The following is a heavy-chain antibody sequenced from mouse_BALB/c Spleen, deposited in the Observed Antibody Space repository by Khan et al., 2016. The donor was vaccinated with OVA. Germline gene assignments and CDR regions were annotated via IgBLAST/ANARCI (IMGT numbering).Heavy chain of an antibody. V-gene: IGHV1-4*01. Sequence: QVQLKESGAELARPGASVKMSCRASGYTFTSYTMHWIRQRPGQAPEWIGHINPSNYYTNYNQNFKDKATLNVDKSSSTAYMQLSSLTSEDSAVYYCVREGAYRRSDGCFDYWGQGTLVTVSA. D-gene: IGHD2-14*01. CDR3: VREGAYRRSDGCFDY. CDR2: INPSNYYT. CDR1: GYTFTSYT. J-gene: IGHJ3*01.